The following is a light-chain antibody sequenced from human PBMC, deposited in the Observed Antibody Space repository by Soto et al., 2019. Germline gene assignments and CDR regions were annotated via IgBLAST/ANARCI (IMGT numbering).Light chain of an antibody. CDR3: EQSHSTPLT. V-gene: IGKV1-39*01. Sequence: DIHLTQSPSSLSASVGDRVTISCRASEDINNYLNWYQQKPGKAPDLVIFAASSLRSGVPSRFSGSGSGGHFTLTISSLQPEDFATYYCEQSHSTPLTFGGGTTVE. J-gene: IGKJ4*01. CDR1: EDINNY. CDR2: AAS.